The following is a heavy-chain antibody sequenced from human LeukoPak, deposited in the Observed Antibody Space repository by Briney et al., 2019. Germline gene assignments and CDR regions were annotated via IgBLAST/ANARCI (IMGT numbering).Heavy chain of an antibody. CDR1: GYTLTELS. D-gene: IGHD6-19*01. V-gene: IGHV1-24*01. CDR2: FDPEDGET. CDR3: ATRKVPVAGLGY. J-gene: IGHJ4*02. Sequence: ASVKVSCKVSGYTLTELSMHWVRQAPGKGLEWMGGFDPEDGETIYAQKFQGRVAMTEDTSTDTAYMELSSLRSEDTAVYYCATRKVPVAGLGYWGQGTLVTVSS.